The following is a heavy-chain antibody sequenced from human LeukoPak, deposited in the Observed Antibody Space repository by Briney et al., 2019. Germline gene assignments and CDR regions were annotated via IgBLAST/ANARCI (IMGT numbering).Heavy chain of an antibody. CDR3: ARRGYYYDSSGYYKGFFDY. CDR2: INHSGST. J-gene: IGHJ4*02. V-gene: IGHV4-34*01. CDR1: GGSFSGYY. Sequence: SETLSLTRAVYGGSFSGYYWSWIRQPPGKGLEWIGEINHSGSTNYNPSLKSRVTISVDTSKNQFSLKLSSVTAADTAVYYCARRGYYYDSSGYYKGFFDYWGQGTLVTVSS. D-gene: IGHD3-22*01.